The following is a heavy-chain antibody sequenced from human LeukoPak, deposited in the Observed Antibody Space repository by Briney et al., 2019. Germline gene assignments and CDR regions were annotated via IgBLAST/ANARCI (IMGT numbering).Heavy chain of an antibody. Sequence: SGGSLRLSCAASGFTVSSNYMSWVRQAPGKGLEWVSVIYSGGTTYYADSVKGRFTISRDNSKNTLYLQMNSLKTEDTAVYYCTRLKLQYYYDSSENYFDYWGQGTLVTVSS. CDR3: TRLKLQYYYDSSENYFDY. J-gene: IGHJ4*02. CDR2: IYSGGTT. D-gene: IGHD3-22*01. CDR1: GFTVSSNY. V-gene: IGHV3-53*01.